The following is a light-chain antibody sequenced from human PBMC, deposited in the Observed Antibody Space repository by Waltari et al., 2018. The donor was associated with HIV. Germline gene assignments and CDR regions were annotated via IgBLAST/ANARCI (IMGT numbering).Light chain of an antibody. CDR2: DVT. V-gene: IGLV2-14*03. CDR1: NNDAGGYNY. CDR3: SSYTGTGTWV. J-gene: IGLJ3*02. Sequence: QSALTQPASVSGSPGQSIALSCTGTNNDAGGYNYVSWYQQHPGTAPNLVIYDVTNRPSTVSDRFSGSKSGNTASLTISGLQAEDEADYYCSSYTGTGTWVFGGGTKVTVL.